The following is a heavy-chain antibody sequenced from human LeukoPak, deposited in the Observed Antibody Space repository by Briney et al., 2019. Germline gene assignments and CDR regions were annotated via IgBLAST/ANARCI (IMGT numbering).Heavy chain of an antibody. D-gene: IGHD6-6*01. CDR2: ISSSGNTM. CDR1: GFTFSDYY. Sequence: GRSLRLSCAASGFTFSDYYMSWIRQAPGEGLEWVSYISSSGNTMYYADSVKGRFTISMDNAKNSLFLQMNSLRAEDTAVYYCVRDSRVSLGYPDYWGQGTLVTVSS. J-gene: IGHJ4*02. V-gene: IGHV3-11*01. CDR3: VRDSRVSLGYPDY.